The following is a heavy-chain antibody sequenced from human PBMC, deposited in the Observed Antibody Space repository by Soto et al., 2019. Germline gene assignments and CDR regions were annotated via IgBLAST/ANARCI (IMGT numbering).Heavy chain of an antibody. V-gene: IGHV1-69*01. D-gene: IGHD5-12*01. Sequence: PGEGLEWMGGIIPIFGTANYAQKFQGRVTITADESTSTAYMELSSLRSEDTAVYYCARWGSGYEPDYYYYYGMDVWGQGTTVTVSS. J-gene: IGHJ6*02. CDR3: ARWGSGYEPDYYYYYGMDV. CDR2: IIPIFGTA.